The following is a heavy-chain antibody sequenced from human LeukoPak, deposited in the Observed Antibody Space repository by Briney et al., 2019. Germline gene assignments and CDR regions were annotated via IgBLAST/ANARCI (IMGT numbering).Heavy chain of an antibody. CDR1: GGSIRSTSYY. CDR3: ARLTISNWFDA. J-gene: IGHJ5*01. Sequence: PSQTLSLTCSVSGGSIRSTSYYLTWVRQSAGKGLEWIGRISIRGDTKYNPSLESRVAMSIDTFNNQLSPNLTSVTAADTAVYYCARLTISNWFDAWGQGTLVTVSS. V-gene: IGHV4-61*02. CDR2: ISIRGDT. D-gene: IGHD3-3*01.